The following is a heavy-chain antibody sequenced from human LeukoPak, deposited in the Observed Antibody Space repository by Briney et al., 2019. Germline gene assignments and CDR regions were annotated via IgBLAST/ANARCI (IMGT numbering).Heavy chain of an antibody. D-gene: IGHD3-22*01. Sequence: PGGSLRLSCAASGFTFSSYGMHWVRQAPGKGLEWVAFIRYDGGNKYYADSVKGRFTISRDNSKNTLYLQMNSLRAEDTAVYYCAKGLGDYYDSSGYDLWGQGTLVTVSS. CDR3: AKGLGDYYDSSGYDL. CDR2: IRYDGGNK. V-gene: IGHV3-30*02. J-gene: IGHJ4*02. CDR1: GFTFSSYG.